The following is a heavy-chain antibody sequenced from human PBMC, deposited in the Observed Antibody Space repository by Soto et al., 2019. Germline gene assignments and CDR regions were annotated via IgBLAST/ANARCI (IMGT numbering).Heavy chain of an antibody. CDR2: ISYDGSNK. Sequence: PGGSLRLSHAPSGLTFSSYGIDWVRQAPGKGLEWVAVISYDGSNKYYADSVKGRFTISRDNSKNTLYLQMNSLRAEDTAVYFCAKDLAAAGPGYYYYGMDVWGQGTTVTVSS. D-gene: IGHD6-13*01. CDR1: GLTFSSYG. J-gene: IGHJ6*02. V-gene: IGHV3-30*18. CDR3: AKDLAAAGPGYYYYGMDV.